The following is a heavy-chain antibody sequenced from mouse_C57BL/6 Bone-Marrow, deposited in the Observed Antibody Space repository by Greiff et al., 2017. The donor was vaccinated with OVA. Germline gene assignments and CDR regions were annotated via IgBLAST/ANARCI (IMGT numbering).Heavy chain of an antibody. Sequence: EVKVVESGGGLVQPGGSLKLSCAASGFTFSDYYMYWVRQTPEKRLEWVAYISNGGGSTYYPDTVKGRFTISRDNAKNTLYLQMSRLKSEDTAMYYCARQFYGSYAMDYWGQGTSVTVSS. CDR2: ISNGGGST. CDR3: ARQFYGSYAMDY. CDR1: GFTFSDYY. V-gene: IGHV5-12*01. J-gene: IGHJ4*01. D-gene: IGHD2-2*01.